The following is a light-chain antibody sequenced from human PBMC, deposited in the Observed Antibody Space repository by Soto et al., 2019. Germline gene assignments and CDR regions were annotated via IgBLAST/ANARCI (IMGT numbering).Light chain of an antibody. Sequence: QSALTQPPSVSGSPGQSVTISCTGTSSDVGSYNYVSWYQQHPGKAPKLMIYEVTNRPSGVSNRFSGSKSGNTASLTISGLQAEDEADYYCSSYTSSNTLVVFGTGTKLTVL. V-gene: IGLV2-14*01. CDR1: SSDVGSYNY. CDR2: EVT. J-gene: IGLJ1*01. CDR3: SSYTSSNTLVV.